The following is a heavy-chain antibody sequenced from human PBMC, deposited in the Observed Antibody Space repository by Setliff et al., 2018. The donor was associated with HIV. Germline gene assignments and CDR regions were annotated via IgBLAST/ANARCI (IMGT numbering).Heavy chain of an antibody. V-gene: IGHV3-11*03. CDR3: ASLAG. J-gene: IGHJ4*02. CDR2: ISMSSHTSV. Sequence: PGGSLRLSCTASGFTFGDYAMSWVRQAPGKGLEWVSYISMSSHTSVIYSDSVKGRFTISRDNARNSLYLQMNSLRLEDTALYYCASLAGWGQGTLVTVSS. CDR1: GFTFGDYA.